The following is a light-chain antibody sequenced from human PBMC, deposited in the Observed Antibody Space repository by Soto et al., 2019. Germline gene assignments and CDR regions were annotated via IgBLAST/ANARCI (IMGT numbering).Light chain of an antibody. CDR2: GDN. CDR1: SSNIGSHP. CDR3: ASWDNSLNGLYV. V-gene: IGLV1-44*01. Sequence: QSVLTQPASASGTPGQRVTISCSGSSSNIGSHPVNWYQQLPGTAPKLLLYGDNQRPSGVPDRFSASKSGASASLAISGLQSEDEATYYSASWDNSLNGLYVFGAGTKVTVL. J-gene: IGLJ1*01.